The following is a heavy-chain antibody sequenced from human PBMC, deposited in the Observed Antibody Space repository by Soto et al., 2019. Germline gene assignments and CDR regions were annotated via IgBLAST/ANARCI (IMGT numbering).Heavy chain of an antibody. Sequence: GGSLRLSCAASGFTFSSYGMHWVRQAPGKGLEWVAVISYDGSNKYYADSVKGRFTISRDNSKNTLYLQMNSLRAEDTAVYYCASGYYYGSGERSYGMDVWGQGTTVTVSS. CDR3: ASGYYYGSGERSYGMDV. J-gene: IGHJ6*02. CDR2: ISYDGSNK. CDR1: GFTFSSYG. V-gene: IGHV3-33*08. D-gene: IGHD3-10*01.